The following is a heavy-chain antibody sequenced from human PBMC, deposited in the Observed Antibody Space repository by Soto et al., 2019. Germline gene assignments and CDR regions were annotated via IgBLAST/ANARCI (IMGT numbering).Heavy chain of an antibody. V-gene: IGHV4-34*01. D-gene: IGHD2-15*01. Sequence: SETPSLTCGVYGGSFSGYDWSWVRPPPGKGLEWIGEINHSGSTNYNPSLKSRVTISVDTSKNQFSLKLSSVTAADTAVYYCARVVAYCSGGSCYKSRAEYFQHWGQGTLVTVSS. J-gene: IGHJ1*01. CDR2: INHSGST. CDR3: ARVVAYCSGGSCYKSRAEYFQH. CDR1: GGSFSGYD.